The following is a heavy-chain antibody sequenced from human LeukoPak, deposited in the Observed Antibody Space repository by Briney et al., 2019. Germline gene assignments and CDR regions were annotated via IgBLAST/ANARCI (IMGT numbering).Heavy chain of an antibody. D-gene: IGHD2-2*01. J-gene: IGHJ6*03. CDR1: GYTFTSYY. CDR2: INPSDGST. Sequence: ASVKVSCKASGYTFTSYYLHWVRQAPEQGLQWMAIINPSDGSTTYAQKFQGRVTMTRDTSTSTVYMELSSLRSDDTAVYYCARGIVVVPAAYYYYMDVWGKGTTATISS. V-gene: IGHV1-46*01. CDR3: ARGIVVVPAAYYYYMDV.